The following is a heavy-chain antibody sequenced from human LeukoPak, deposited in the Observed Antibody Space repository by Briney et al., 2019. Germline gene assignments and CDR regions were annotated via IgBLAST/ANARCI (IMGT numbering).Heavy chain of an antibody. V-gene: IGHV4-39*07. CDR1: GGSISSSSYY. CDR2: IFYSGST. J-gene: IGHJ4*02. Sequence: SETLSLTCTVSGGSISSSSYYWGWIRQPPGKGLEWIGSIFYSGSTYYNPSLKSRVTISVDTSKNQFSLKLSSVTAADTAMYYCARLGWVTAINYEDCWGQGTLVTVSS. CDR3: ARLGWVTAINYEDC. D-gene: IGHD2-21*02.